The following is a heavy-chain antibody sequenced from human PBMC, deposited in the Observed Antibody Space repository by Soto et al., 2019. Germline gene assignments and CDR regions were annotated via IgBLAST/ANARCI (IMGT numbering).Heavy chain of an antibody. Sequence: PGGSLRLSCAASGFTVSSNYMSWVRQAPGKGLEWVSVIYSGGSTYYADSVKGRFTISRDNSKNTLYLQMNSLRAEDTAVYYCARENYDILTGPYYFDYWGQGTLVTVSS. CDR3: ARENYDILTGPYYFDY. CDR2: IYSGGST. J-gene: IGHJ4*02. D-gene: IGHD3-9*01. V-gene: IGHV3-66*01. CDR1: GFTVSSNY.